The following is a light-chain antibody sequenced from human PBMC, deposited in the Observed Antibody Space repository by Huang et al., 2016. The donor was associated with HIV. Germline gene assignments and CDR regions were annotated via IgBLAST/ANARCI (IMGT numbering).Light chain of an antibody. J-gene: IGKJ2*02. CDR1: QSVSSD. V-gene: IGKV3-15*01. CDR3: QQYNDWPPST. CDR2: GAV. Sequence: EIVMTQSPATLSVSPGERATLSCRARQSVSSDFAWYQQTPGQAPRLLIYGAVIRAPGIPARCSGSGSGTEFTLTISSLQSEDFAVYYCQQYNDWPPSTFGQGTKLEIK.